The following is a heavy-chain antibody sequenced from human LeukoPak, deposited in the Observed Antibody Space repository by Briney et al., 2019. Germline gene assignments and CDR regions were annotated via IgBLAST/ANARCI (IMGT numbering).Heavy chain of an antibody. CDR3: ARVLLRYFDWSPYAFDI. D-gene: IGHD3-9*01. Sequence: GGSLRLSCAASGFTFSSYAMHWVRQAPGKGLEWVAVISYDGSNKYYADSVKGRFTISRDNSKNTLYLQMNSLRAEDTAVYYCARVLLRYFDWSPYAFDIWGQGTMVTVSS. CDR2: ISYDGSNK. CDR1: GFTFSSYA. J-gene: IGHJ3*02. V-gene: IGHV3-30-3*01.